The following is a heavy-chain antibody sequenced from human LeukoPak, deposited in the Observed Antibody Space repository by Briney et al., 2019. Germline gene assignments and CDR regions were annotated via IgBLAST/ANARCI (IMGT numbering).Heavy chain of an antibody. V-gene: IGHV3-48*04. J-gene: IGHJ4*02. CDR3: ASRFY. CDR2: IKRNSNTI. CDR1: GLTFSNYS. Sequence: PGGSLRLSCTASGLTFSNYSMKWVRQAPGKGLEWLSYIKRNSNTIYYADSVKGRFFISRDNAEKSLYLQMNSLRVEDTGVYFCASRFYWGQGALVTVSS.